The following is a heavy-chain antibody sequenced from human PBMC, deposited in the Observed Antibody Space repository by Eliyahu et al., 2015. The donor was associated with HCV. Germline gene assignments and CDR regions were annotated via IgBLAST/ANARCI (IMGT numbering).Heavy chain of an antibody. CDR2: IARGGDT. CDR1: GFTFAXYD. J-gene: IGHJ2*01. V-gene: IGHV3-13*01. Sequence: EVQLVESGGGLVQPGGSXRXSXAXXGFTFAXYDMHWVRQVPGKRLEWVSGIARGGDTNYLGSLQGRFTISRENAKTSSYLQMNDLRVGDTALYYCAREIGVHGYWYFDLWGRGTLVTVSS. CDR3: AREIGVHGYWYFDL. D-gene: IGHD2-8*01.